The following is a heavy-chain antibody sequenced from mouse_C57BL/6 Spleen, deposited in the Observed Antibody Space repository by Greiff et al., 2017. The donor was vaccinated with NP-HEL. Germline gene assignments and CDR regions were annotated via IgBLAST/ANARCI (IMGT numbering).Heavy chain of an antibody. V-gene: IGHV14-3*01. Sequence: VQLKESVAELVRPGASVKLSCTASGFNIKNTYMHWVKQRPEQGLEWIGRIDPANGNTKYAPKFQGKATITADTSSNTAYLQLSSLTSEDTAIYYCAPYYYGSPYAMDYWGQGTSVTVSS. J-gene: IGHJ4*01. CDR1: GFNIKNTY. CDR2: IDPANGNT. D-gene: IGHD1-1*01. CDR3: APYYYGSPYAMDY.